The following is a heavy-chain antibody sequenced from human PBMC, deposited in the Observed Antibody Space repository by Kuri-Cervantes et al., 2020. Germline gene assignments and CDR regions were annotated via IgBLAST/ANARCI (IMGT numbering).Heavy chain of an antibody. CDR3: ARDPNGWYIASYFDY. CDR2: INPNSGHT. J-gene: IGHJ4*02. V-gene: IGHV1-2*06. Sequence: ASVKVSCKGSGYTLSDHFMHWVRQAPGQGLEWMGRINPNSGHTDSAQKFQGRATMTRDTSINTAYMELSSLRSDDTAVYYCARDPNGWYIASYFDYWGQGTLVTVSS. D-gene: IGHD6-19*01. CDR1: GYTLSDHF.